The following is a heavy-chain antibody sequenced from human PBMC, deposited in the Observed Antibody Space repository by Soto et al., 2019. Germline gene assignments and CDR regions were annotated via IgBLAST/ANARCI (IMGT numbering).Heavy chain of an antibody. J-gene: IGHJ4*02. CDR3: ARYYDTSGYRRPFDY. Sequence: QVQLVQSGAEVKKPGASVKVSYKASGYTFTSYDINWVRQTPGQGLEWMGWISAYSGNTNYAQKFQGRVTMTTDTSTTTAYMELRSLRSDDTAVYYCARYYDTSGYRRPFDYWGQGTLVTVSS. CDR1: GYTFTSYD. CDR2: ISAYSGNT. D-gene: IGHD3-22*01. V-gene: IGHV1-18*01.